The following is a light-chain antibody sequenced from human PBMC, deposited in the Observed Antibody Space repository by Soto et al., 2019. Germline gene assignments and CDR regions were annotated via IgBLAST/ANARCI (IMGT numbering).Light chain of an antibody. V-gene: IGKV3-11*01. CDR3: QQRNPWPT. CDR2: DAS. Sequence: EIVLTQSPVTLSLSPGERATLSCRASQSVNTFLAWYQQKPDQAPRLLIYDASKRAPGIPARFSGSGSGADFTLTISSLEPEDFAVYYCQQRNPWPTFGQGTKLEIK. CDR1: QSVNTF. J-gene: IGKJ2*01.